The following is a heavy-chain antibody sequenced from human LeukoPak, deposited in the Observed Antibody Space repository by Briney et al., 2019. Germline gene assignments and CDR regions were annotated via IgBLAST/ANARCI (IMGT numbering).Heavy chain of an antibody. Sequence: GRSLRLSCAASGFTFSSYAMHWVRQAPGKGLEWVAVISYDGSNKYYADSVKGRFTISRDNSKNTLYLQMNSLRAEDTAVYYCARDSPGPLDYWGQGTLVTVSS. V-gene: IGHV3-30-3*01. CDR2: ISYDGSNK. CDR1: GFTFSSYA. J-gene: IGHJ4*02. CDR3: ARDSPGPLDY.